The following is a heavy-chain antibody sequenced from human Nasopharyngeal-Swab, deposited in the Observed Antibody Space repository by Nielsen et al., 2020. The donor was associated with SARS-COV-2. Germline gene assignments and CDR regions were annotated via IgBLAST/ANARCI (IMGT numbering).Heavy chain of an antibody. CDR1: GFTFSSYS. V-gene: IGHV3-21*01. CDR2: ISSSSYI. Sequence: GESLKISCAASGFTFSSYSMNWVRQAPGKGLEWVSSISSSSYIYYADSVKGRFTISRDNAKNSLYLQMNSLRAEDTAVYYCAAILWFGELPDYWGQGTLVTVSS. J-gene: IGHJ4*02. D-gene: IGHD3-10*01. CDR3: AAILWFGELPDY.